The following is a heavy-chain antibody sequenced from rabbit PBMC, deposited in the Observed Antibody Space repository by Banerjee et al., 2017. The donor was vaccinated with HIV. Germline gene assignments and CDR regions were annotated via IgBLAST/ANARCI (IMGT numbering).Heavy chain of an antibody. Sequence: QEQLEESGGDLVKPEGSLTLTCTASGFSFTNKYVMCWVRQAPGKGLEWIACINTSTGNTVYASWAKGRFTISRTSSTTVTLQMTSLTAADTATYFCARGGAVVRYFTLWGQGTLVTVS. CDR1: GFSFTNKYV. CDR2: INTSTGNT. D-gene: IGHD1-1*01. V-gene: IGHV1S45*01. CDR3: ARGGAVVRYFTL. J-gene: IGHJ4*01.